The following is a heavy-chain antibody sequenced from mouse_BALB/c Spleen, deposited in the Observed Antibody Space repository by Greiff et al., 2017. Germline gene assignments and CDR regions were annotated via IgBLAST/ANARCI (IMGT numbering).Heavy chain of an antibody. CDR1: GFTFSSYG. CDR2: INSNGGST. Sequence: EVHLVESGGGLVQPGGSLKLSCAASGFTFSSYGMSWVRQTPDKRLELVATINSNGGSTYYPDSVKGRFTISRDNAKNTLYLQMSSLKSEDTAMYYCARESTVVARDFDYWGQGTTRTVSS. CDR3: ARESTVVARDFDY. D-gene: IGHD1-1*01. V-gene: IGHV5-6-3*01. J-gene: IGHJ2*01.